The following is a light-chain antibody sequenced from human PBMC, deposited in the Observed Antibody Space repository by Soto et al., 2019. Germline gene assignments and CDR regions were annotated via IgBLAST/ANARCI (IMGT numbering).Light chain of an antibody. CDR2: AAS. Sequence: EIVMTQSPATLSVSPGERATLSCRASQSVSTNLAWYQQKPGQAPRLLIYAASSMATDLPARFSGSGSGTDFTLTISSLQSEDFAVYYCQQYDDWPLYTFGQGTKLEIK. CDR1: QSVSTN. CDR3: QQYDDWPLYT. V-gene: IGKV3-15*01. J-gene: IGKJ2*01.